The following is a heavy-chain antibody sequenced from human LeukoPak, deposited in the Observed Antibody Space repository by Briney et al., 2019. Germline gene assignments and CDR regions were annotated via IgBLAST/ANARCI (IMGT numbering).Heavy chain of an antibody. CDR1: GFTFDDYA. J-gene: IGHJ4*02. D-gene: IGHD6-13*01. Sequence: PGRSLRLSCAASGFTFDDYAMHWVRQAPGKGLEWVSGISWNSGSIGYADSVKGRFTISRDNAKNSLYLQMNSLRAEDTALCYCAKGGSTSSSWYVGYWGQGTLVTVSS. V-gene: IGHV3-9*01. CDR3: AKGGSTSSSWYVGY. CDR2: ISWNSGSI.